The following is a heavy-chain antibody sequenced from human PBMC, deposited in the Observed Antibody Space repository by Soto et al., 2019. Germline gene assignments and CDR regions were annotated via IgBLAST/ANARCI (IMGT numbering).Heavy chain of an antibody. V-gene: IGHV4-30-4*01. Sequence: QVQLQESGPGLVKPSQTLSLTCTVSGGSISSGDYYWSWIRQPPGKGLEWIGYIYYSGSTYYNPSLRKRVINSVETSKNRFSVKLSSVTAAGTAGYYCACGDDVWWGCGIFCYGMDVWGQGTTVTVSS. D-gene: IGHD3-3*01. CDR3: ACGDDVWWGCGIFCYGMDV. CDR1: GGSISSGDYY. J-gene: IGHJ6*02. CDR2: IYYSGST.